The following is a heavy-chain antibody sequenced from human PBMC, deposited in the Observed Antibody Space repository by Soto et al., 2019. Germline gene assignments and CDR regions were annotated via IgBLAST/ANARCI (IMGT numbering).Heavy chain of an antibody. Sequence: SETLSFTCTVSGGSITSSSYYWGWIRQPPGKGLEWIGGIYYSGRSYYNPSLKSRVTMSVDTSKNQFSLTLNSVTAADAAVYYCARQRTTVVTQAYFDHWGQGTLVTVSS. CDR1: GGSITSSSYY. V-gene: IGHV4-39*01. J-gene: IGHJ4*02. CDR3: ARQRTTVVTQAYFDH. CDR2: IYYSGRS. D-gene: IGHD4-17*01.